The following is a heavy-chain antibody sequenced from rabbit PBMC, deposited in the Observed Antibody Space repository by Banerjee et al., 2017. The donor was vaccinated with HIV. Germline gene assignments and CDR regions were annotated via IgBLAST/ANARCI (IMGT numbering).Heavy chain of an antibody. CDR3: ARDLDAGYNIGPGFHL. V-gene: IGHV1S40*01. J-gene: IGHJ4*01. Sequence: QSLEESGGDLVKPGASLTLTCTASGFTLSSYWMCWVRQAPGKGLEWIACIYFGSSGSTYYASWAKGRFTISKTSSTTVTLQMTSLTAADTATYFCARDLDAGYNIGPGFHLWGPGTLVTVS. D-gene: IGHD1-1*01. CDR1: GFTLSSYW. CDR2: IYFGSSGST.